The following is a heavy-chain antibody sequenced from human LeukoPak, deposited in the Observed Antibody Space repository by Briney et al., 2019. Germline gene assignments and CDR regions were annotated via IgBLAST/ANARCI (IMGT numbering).Heavy chain of an antibody. J-gene: IGHJ4*02. V-gene: IGHV1-24*01. CDR1: GYTLTELS. Sequence: GASVKVSCKVSGYTLTELSMHWVRQAPGKGLEWMGGFDPEDGETIYAQKFQGRVTMTEDTSTDTAYMELSGLRSEDTAVHYCATPSGRGHFFDYWGQGTLVTVSS. D-gene: IGHD5-12*01. CDR2: FDPEDGET. CDR3: ATPSGRGHFFDY.